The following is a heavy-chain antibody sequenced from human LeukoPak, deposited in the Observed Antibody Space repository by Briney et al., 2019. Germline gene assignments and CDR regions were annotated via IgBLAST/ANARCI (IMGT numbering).Heavy chain of an antibody. D-gene: IGHD1-26*01. CDR3: ARRVRSGSYFDY. V-gene: IGHV4-39*01. CDR2: IYYSGSA. CDR1: SGSISSSSYY. J-gene: IGHJ4*02. Sequence: SETLSLTCTVSSGSISSSSYYWTWVRQPPGKGLEWIGTIYYSGSAYYNPSLKSRVTISVDTSKNQFSLKLSSVTAPDTSVYYCARRVRSGSYFDYWGQGTLVTVSS.